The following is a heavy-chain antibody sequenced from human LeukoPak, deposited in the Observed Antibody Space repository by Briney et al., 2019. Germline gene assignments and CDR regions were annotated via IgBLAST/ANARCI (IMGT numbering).Heavy chain of an antibody. CDR1: GFTVSSNY. Sequence: GGSLRLSCAASGFTVSSNYMSCVRQAPGKGLEWVSVIYSGGSTYYADSVKGRFTISRDNSKNKLYLQMNSLRAEDTAVYYCARGLGGNSVGYWGQGTLVTVSS. J-gene: IGHJ4*02. CDR2: IYSGGST. CDR3: ARGLGGNSVGY. V-gene: IGHV3-66*01. D-gene: IGHD4-23*01.